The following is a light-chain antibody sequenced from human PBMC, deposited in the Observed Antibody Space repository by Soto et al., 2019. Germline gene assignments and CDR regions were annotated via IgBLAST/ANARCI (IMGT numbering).Light chain of an antibody. CDR1: SSDVGGYNY. Sequence: QSVLTQPASVSGSPGQSITISCTGTSSDVGGYNYVSWYQQHPGKAPKLMIYAVSNRPSGVSNRSSGSKSGNTATLTISGLPAEDEADYFRCSYSGHGTYVFGNGTKLNGL. V-gene: IGLV2-14*01. CDR3: CSYSGHGTYV. J-gene: IGLJ1*01. CDR2: AVS.